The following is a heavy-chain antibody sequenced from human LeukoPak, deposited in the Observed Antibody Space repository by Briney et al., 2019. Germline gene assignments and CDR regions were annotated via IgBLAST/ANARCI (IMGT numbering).Heavy chain of an antibody. CDR2: IKQDGSEK. Sequence: GGSLRLSCAASGLTFRSYWMSWVRQAPGKGLEWVANIKQDGSEKYYVDSVKGRLTISRDNAKNSLYLQMNSLRAEDTAVYYCARVEETTGYYNYYYMDVWGKGTTVTVSS. CDR1: GLTFRSYW. D-gene: IGHD1-14*01. CDR3: ARVEETTGYYNYYYMDV. J-gene: IGHJ6*03. V-gene: IGHV3-7*01.